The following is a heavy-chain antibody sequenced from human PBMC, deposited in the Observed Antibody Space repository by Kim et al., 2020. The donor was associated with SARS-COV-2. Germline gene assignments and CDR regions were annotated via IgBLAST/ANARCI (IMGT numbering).Heavy chain of an antibody. CDR1: GYTFTSYD. CDR2: MNPNSGNT. J-gene: IGHJ4*02. CDR3: ARAVWFRELVVRYYFDY. Sequence: ASVKVSCKASGYTFTSYDINWVRQATGQGLEWMGWMNPNSGNTGYAQKFQGRVTMTRNTSISTAYMELSSLRSEDTAVYYCARAVWFRELVVRYYFDYWGQGTLVTVSS. D-gene: IGHD3-10*01. V-gene: IGHV1-8*01.